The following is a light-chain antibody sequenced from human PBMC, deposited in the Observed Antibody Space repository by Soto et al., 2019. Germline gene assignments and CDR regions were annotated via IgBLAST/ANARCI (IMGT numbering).Light chain of an antibody. CDR3: QTWGPGFRV. V-gene: IGLV4-69*01. J-gene: IGLJ2*01. CDR1: SGHSTYS. Sequence: QLVLTQSPSASASLGASVRLTCNLSSGHSTYSIAWHQQQPEKGPRFLMNLNSDGSLSKGDGIPDRFSGSTSGAERYLTISSLQSEDEADYYCQTWGPGFRVFGGGTKVTVL. CDR2: LNSDGSL.